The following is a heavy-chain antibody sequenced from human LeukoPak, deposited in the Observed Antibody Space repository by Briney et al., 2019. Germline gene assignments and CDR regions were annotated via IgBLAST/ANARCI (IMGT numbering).Heavy chain of an antibody. D-gene: IGHD3-22*01. J-gene: IGHJ1*01. CDR1: GGSISNYY. CDR2: LYYSGST. V-gene: IGHV4-59*01. Sequence: SETLSLTCTVSGGSISNYYWSWIRQPPGKGLEWIGYLYYSGSTNYNPSLKSRVTMSVDTSKNQFSLKLSSVTAADTAVYYCAGHDSSGTYFQHWGQGTLVTVSS. CDR3: AGHDSSGTYFQH.